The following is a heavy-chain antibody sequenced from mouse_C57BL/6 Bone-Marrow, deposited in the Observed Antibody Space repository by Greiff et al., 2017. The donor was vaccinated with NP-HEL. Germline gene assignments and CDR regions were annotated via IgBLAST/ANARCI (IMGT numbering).Heavy chain of an antibody. CDR3: ARGLWLRRDFDY. J-gene: IGHJ2*01. V-gene: IGHV1-76*01. CDR1: GYTFTDYY. Sequence: QVQLQQSGAELVRPGASVKLSCKASGYTFTDYYINWVKQRPGQGLEWIARIYPGSGNTYYNEKFKGKATLTAEKSSSTAYMQLSSLTSEDSAVYLCARGLWLRRDFDYWGQGTTLTVSS. CDR2: IYPGSGNT. D-gene: IGHD2-2*01.